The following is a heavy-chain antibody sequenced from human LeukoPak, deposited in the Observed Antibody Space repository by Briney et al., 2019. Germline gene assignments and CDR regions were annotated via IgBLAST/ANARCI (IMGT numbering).Heavy chain of an antibody. CDR1: GFTFSSYA. Sequence: GGSLRLSRAASGFTFSSYAMSWVRQAPGKGLEWVSAISGSGGSTYYADSVKGRFTISRDNSKNTLYLQMNSLRAEDTAVYYCAKTKQQLVYNWFDPWGQGTLVTVS. CDR2: ISGSGGST. CDR3: AKTKQQLVYNWFDP. J-gene: IGHJ5*02. D-gene: IGHD6-13*01. V-gene: IGHV3-23*01.